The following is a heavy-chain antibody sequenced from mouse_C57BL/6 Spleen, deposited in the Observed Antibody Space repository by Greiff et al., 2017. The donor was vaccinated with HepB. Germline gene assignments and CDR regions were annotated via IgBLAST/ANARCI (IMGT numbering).Heavy chain of an antibody. CDR2: IYPCDGDT. CDR3: ARAYSCCALGY. Sequence: VQLQQSGAELVKPGSSVKLSCKASGYTFTSYWMHWVKQRPGQGLEWIGHIYPCDGDTNYNQKFKDKATLTADKSSSTAYMQLSSLTSEDSAVYYCARAYSCCALGYWGQGTSVTVSS. V-gene: IGHV1-61*01. CDR1: GYTFTSYW. D-gene: IGHD6-1*01. J-gene: IGHJ4*01.